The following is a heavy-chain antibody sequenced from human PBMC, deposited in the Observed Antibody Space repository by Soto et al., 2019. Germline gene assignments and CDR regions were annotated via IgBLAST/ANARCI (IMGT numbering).Heavy chain of an antibody. Sequence: GGSLRLSCAASGFTVSSNYLSWVRQAPGKGLEWVSVIFCADNTHYADSVKGRFTISRSNSKNTVFLQMNSLRAEDTAVHYCAITGAGYYIVWGQGTPVTVSS. J-gene: IGHJ4*02. V-gene: IGHV3-53*01. CDR2: IFCADNT. D-gene: IGHD3-22*01. CDR1: GFTVSSNY. CDR3: AITGAGYYIV.